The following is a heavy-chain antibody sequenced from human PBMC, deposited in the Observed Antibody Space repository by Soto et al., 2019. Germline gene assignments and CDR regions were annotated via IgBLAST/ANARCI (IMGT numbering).Heavy chain of an antibody. CDR3: ARATALYSSSWYGYYSGMDV. J-gene: IGHJ6*02. V-gene: IGHV4-4*02. CDR2: IYHSGST. D-gene: IGHD6-13*01. CDR1: GGSISSSNW. Sequence: SETLSLTCAVSGGSISSSNWWSWVRQPPGKGLEWIGEIYHSGSTNYNPSLKSRVTISVDKSKNQFSLKLSSVTAADTAVYYCARATALYSSSWYGYYSGMDVWGQGTTVTVSS.